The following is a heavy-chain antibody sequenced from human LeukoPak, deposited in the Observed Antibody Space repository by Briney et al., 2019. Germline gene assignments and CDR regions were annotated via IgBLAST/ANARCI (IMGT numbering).Heavy chain of an antibody. D-gene: IGHD3-10*01. CDR1: GSTFTGHY. CDR2: INPNSGGT. Sequence: ASVKVSCKASGSTFTGHYMHWVRQAPGQGLEWMGWINPNSGGTSYAQRFQGRVTVTRDTSISTAYMELSRLRSDDTAVYYCARDRYYGSGSYVGDYWGQGTLVTVSS. V-gene: IGHV1-2*02. CDR3: ARDRYYGSGSYVGDY. J-gene: IGHJ4*02.